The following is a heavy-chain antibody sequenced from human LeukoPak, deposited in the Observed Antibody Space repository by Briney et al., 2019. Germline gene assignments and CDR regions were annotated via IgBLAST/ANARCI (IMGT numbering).Heavy chain of an antibody. CDR3: TTASAAY. J-gene: IGHJ4*02. Sequence: GGSLRLSCAASGFTFNNAWMTWVRQAPGKGLEWVGRVKRKIDGETTDYAAPVKGRFAISRDDSKNTVYLQMNSLRTEDTAVYFCTTASAAYWGQGTLVTVPS. CDR1: GFTFNNAW. CDR2: VKRKIDGETT. V-gene: IGHV3-15*01.